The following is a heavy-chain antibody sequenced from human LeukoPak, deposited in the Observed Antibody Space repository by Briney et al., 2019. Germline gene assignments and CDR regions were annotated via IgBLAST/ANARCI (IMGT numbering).Heavy chain of an antibody. CDR2: IPASGGST. D-gene: IGHD6-19*01. CDR1: GFTFSSYA. CDR3: AKESSGGWYFDY. Sequence: GGSLRLSCAASGFTFSSYAMSWVRQAPRKGLEWVSSIPASGGSTYYADSVKGRFTISRDNSKNSLYLQMNSLRAEDTAVYYCAKESSGGWYFDYWGQGTLVTVSS. V-gene: IGHV3-23*01. J-gene: IGHJ4*02.